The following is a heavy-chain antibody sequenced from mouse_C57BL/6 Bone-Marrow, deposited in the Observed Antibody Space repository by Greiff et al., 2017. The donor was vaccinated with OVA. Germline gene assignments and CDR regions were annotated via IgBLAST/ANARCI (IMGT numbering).Heavy chain of an antibody. J-gene: IGHJ1*03. Sequence: EVKLQESGGGLVKPGGSLKLSCAASGFTFSDYGMHWVRQAPEKGLEWVAYISSGSSTIYYADTVKGRFTISRDNAKNTLFLQMTSLRSEDTAMYYCARPWAWYFDVWGTGTTVTVSS. D-gene: IGHD3-1*01. V-gene: IGHV5-17*01. CDR1: GFTFSDYG. CDR3: ARPWAWYFDV. CDR2: ISSGSSTI.